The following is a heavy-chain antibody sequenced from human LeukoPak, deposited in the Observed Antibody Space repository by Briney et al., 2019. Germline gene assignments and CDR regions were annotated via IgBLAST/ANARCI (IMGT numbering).Heavy chain of an antibody. J-gene: IGHJ4*02. CDR2: IHPSGML. CDR1: GFTFSSYW. CDR3: SRGLDSRKLGY. Sequence: GSLRLSCAASGFTFSSYWMSWVRQSPGKGLEWIGSIHPSGMLYNNPSLESRVTISIDTSKNQFSLNLNSVTAADTAVYFCSRGLDSRKLGYWGQGTLVTVSS. D-gene: IGHD3-22*01. V-gene: IGHV4-4*01.